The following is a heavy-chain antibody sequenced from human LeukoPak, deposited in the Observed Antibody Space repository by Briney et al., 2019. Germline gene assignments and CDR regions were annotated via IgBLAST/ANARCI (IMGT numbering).Heavy chain of an antibody. CDR1: GFTFSNYW. CDR3: ARIKGGFQATTYYFDY. D-gene: IGHD1-7*01. Sequence: PGGSLRLSCAASGFTFSNYWMSWVRQAPGKGLEWVANIKQDGSEKYYVDSVKGRFTIARDNAKNSLYLQMNSLRAEDTAVYYCARIKGGFQATTYYFDYWGQGTLVTDSS. V-gene: IGHV3-7*01. CDR2: IKQDGSEK. J-gene: IGHJ4*02.